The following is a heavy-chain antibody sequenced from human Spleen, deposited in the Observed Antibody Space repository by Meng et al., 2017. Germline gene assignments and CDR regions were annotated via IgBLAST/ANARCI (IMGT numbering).Heavy chain of an antibody. CDR3: AREQLRYDSSCYERWFFDL. CDR1: GGSISSGSHY. J-gene: IGHJ2*01. V-gene: IGHV4-61*02. D-gene: IGHD5-12*01. CDR2: IYTSGST. Sequence: LRLSCAVSGGSISSGSHYWTWIRQPAGKGLEWIGRIYTSGSTNYNPSLKSRVTISLDTSKNQLSLKLKSVTAADTAVYYCAREQLRYDSSCYERWFFDLWGRGTLVTVSS.